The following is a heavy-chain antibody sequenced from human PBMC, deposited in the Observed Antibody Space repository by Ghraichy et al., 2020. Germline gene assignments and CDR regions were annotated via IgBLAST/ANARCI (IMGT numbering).Heavy chain of an antibody. CDR1: GFTFSSYA. Sequence: LSLTCAASGFTFSSYAMSWVRQAPGKGLEWVSAISDSGGRTFYADSVKDRFTISRDNSKNTLYLQMNSLRGEDTAVYYCAKDRRRDYDFRSGSSEFDPWGQGTLVTVSS. CDR3: AKDRRRDYDFRSGSSEFDP. D-gene: IGHD3-3*01. V-gene: IGHV3-23*01. CDR2: ISDSGGRT. J-gene: IGHJ5*02.